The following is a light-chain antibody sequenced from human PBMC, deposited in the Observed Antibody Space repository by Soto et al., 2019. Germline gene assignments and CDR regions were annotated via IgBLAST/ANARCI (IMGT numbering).Light chain of an antibody. CDR1: SSDVGSYNR. V-gene: IGLV2-14*01. Sequence: QSALTQPASVSGSPGQSITVSCTGTSSDVGSYNRVSWYQQPPGTAPKLIIYDVTNRPSGVSNRFSGSKSGNTASLTISGLQAEDEADYYCSSFTSDIPYVFGTGTKLTVL. CDR3: SSFTSDIPYV. CDR2: DVT. J-gene: IGLJ1*01.